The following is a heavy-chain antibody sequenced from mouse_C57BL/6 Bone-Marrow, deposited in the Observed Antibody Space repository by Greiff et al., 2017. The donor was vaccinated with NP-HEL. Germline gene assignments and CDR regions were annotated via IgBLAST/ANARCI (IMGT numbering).Heavy chain of an antibody. J-gene: IGHJ2*01. D-gene: IGHD1-1*01. Sequence: QVQLQQSGAELVKPGASVKLSCKASGYTFTSYWMHWVQQRPGQGLEWIGMIHPNSGSTNYNEKFKSKATLTVDKSSSTAYMQLSSLTSEDSAVYYCARTTTVVATDFDYWGQGTTLTVSS. CDR3: ARTTTVVATDFDY. CDR2: IHPNSGST. CDR1: GYTFTSYW. V-gene: IGHV1-64*01.